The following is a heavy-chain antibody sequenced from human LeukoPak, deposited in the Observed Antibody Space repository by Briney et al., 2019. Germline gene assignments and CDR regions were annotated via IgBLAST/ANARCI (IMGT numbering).Heavy chain of an antibody. J-gene: IGHJ4*02. CDR2: ISYDGSDK. CDR3: VGVGGYDSSGFLDY. Sequence: PGGSLRLSCAASGFTFSNDGMHWVRQAPGRGLEWVALISYDGSDKHYADSVKGRFTASRDNSKNTLYLQMNSLSRDDTAVYYCVGVGGYDSSGFLDYWGQGTLVTVSS. V-gene: IGHV3-30*03. D-gene: IGHD3-22*01. CDR1: GFTFSNDG.